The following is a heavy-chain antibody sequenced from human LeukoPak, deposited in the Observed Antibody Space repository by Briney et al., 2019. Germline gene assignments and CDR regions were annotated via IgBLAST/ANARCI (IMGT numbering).Heavy chain of an antibody. Sequence: GGSLRLSCAASGFRFSDYPMHWVRQTPDRGLEWVAVISYDGTKQYYAESVRGRFSISRDNSNNTLFLQMNSLRPEDTAVYYCPRVPTTIRLFDYWGQGTLVTVSS. J-gene: IGHJ4*02. CDR1: GFRFSDYP. V-gene: IGHV3-30-3*01. D-gene: IGHD4-11*01. CDR3: PRVPTTIRLFDY. CDR2: ISYDGTKQ.